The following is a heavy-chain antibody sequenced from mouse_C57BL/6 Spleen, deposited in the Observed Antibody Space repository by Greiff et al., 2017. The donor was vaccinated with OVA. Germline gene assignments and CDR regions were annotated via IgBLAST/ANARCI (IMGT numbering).Heavy chain of an antibody. V-gene: IGHV1-15*01. D-gene: IGHD1-1*01. CDR1: GYTFTDYE. CDR3: TRNYGSSPYFDY. CDR2: IDPETGGT. J-gene: IGHJ2*01. Sequence: VQLVESGAELVRPGASVTLSCKASGYTFTDYEMHWVKQTPVHGLEWIGAIDPETGGTAYNQKFKGKAILTADKSSSTAYMELRSLTSEDSAVYYCTRNYGSSPYFDYWGQGTTLTVSS.